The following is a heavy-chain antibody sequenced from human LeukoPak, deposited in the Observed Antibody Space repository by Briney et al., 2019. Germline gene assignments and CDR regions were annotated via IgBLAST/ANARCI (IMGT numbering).Heavy chain of an antibody. Sequence: ASVKVSCKASGYTFTRYDINWVRQATGQGLEWMGWMNPNSGNTGYAQKFQGRVTMSRNTSISTAYMELSSLRSEDTAVYYCARVDHYDSSGIDYWGQGTLVTVSS. CDR1: GYTFTRYD. D-gene: IGHD3-22*01. CDR3: ARVDHYDSSGIDY. V-gene: IGHV1-8*01. CDR2: MNPNSGNT. J-gene: IGHJ4*02.